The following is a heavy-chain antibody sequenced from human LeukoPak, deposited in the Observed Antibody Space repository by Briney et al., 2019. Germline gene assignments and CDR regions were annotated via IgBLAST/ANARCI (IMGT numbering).Heavy chain of an antibody. Sequence: GRSLRLSCAASGFTFDDYAMHWVRQAPGKGLEWVSGISWNSGSIGYVDSVKGRFTISRDNAKNSLYLQMNSLRAEDTALYYCAKDTVSSGVDYWGQGTLVTVSS. CDR1: GFTFDDYA. D-gene: IGHD6-25*01. J-gene: IGHJ4*02. CDR3: AKDTVSSGVDY. V-gene: IGHV3-9*01. CDR2: ISWNSGSI.